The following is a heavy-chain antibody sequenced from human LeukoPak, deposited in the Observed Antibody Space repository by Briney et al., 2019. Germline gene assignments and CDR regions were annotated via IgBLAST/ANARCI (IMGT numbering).Heavy chain of an antibody. CDR3: ARVVRRNPPYIDY. Sequence: SETLSLTCTVSGGSISSYYWSWIRQPAGKGLEWIGRIYTSGTTNYNPSLKSRVTTSVDMSKNQFSLKLSSVTAADTAVYYCARVVRRNPPYIDYWGQGTLVTVSS. J-gene: IGHJ4*02. D-gene: IGHD2-2*02. CDR1: GGSISSYY. V-gene: IGHV4-4*07. CDR2: IYTSGTT.